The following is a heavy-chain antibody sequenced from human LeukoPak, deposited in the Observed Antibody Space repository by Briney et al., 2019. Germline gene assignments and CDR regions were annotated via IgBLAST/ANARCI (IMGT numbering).Heavy chain of an antibody. CDR3: ARVGQLRYFDWLLEGYYYHYMDV. J-gene: IGHJ6*03. D-gene: IGHD3-9*01. CDR2: INPNSGGT. Sequence: GASVKASCKASGYTFTGYYMHWVRQAPGQGLEWMGWINPNSGGTNYAQKFQGRVTMTRDTSISTAYMELSSLRSEDTAVYYCARVGQLRYFDWLLEGYYYHYMDVWGKGTTVTVSS. V-gene: IGHV1-2*02. CDR1: GYTFTGYY.